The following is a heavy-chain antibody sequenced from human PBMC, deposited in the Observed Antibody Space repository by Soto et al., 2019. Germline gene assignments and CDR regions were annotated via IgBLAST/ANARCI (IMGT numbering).Heavy chain of an antibody. CDR3: ARSLKFLEWLSGFDY. CDR2: IYYSGST. J-gene: IGHJ4*02. V-gene: IGHV4-59*01. CDR1: GGNISSYY. D-gene: IGHD3-3*01. Sequence: SETLSLTYTVSGGNISSYYWRWIRKPPGKGLEWIGYIYYSGSTNYNPSLKSRVTISVDTSKNQFSLKLSSVTAADTAVYHCARSLKFLEWLSGFDYWGQGTLVTVSS.